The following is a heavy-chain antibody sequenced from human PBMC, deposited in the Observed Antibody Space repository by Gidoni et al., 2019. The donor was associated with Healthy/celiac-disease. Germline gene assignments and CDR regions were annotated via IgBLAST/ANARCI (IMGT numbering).Heavy chain of an antibody. Sequence: QVQLVESGGGVVQPGRSLRLPCAASGFTFSSYGMHWVRQAPGKGLEWVAVISYDGSNKYYADSVKGRFTISRDNSKNTLYLQMNSLRAEDTAVYYCARVRTIFGVAYHTPLDYWGQGTLVTVSS. J-gene: IGHJ4*02. D-gene: IGHD3-3*01. CDR2: ISYDGSNK. CDR1: GFTFSSYG. CDR3: ARVRTIFGVAYHTPLDY. V-gene: IGHV3-30*03.